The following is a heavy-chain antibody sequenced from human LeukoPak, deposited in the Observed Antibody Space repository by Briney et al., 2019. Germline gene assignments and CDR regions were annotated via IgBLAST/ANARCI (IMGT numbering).Heavy chain of an antibody. J-gene: IGHJ6*02. CDR2: IYYSGST. Sequence: PSETLSLTCTVSGGSIRGYYWNWIRQPPGKGLEWIGYIYYSGSTNYNSSLKSRVTISVDTSKNQFSLKVSSVTAADTAVYYCARDQRFAGMGVWGQGTTVTVS. CDR3: ARDQRFAGMGV. CDR1: GGSIRGYY. V-gene: IGHV4-59*01.